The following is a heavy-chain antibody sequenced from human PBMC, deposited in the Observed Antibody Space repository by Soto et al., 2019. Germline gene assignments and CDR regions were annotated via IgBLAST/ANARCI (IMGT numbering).Heavy chain of an antibody. V-gene: IGHV4-59*01. CDR2: IYYSGST. CDR1: GGSISSYY. J-gene: IGHJ5*02. Sequence: PSETLSLTCTVSGGSISSYYWGWIRQPPGKGLEWIGYIYYSGSTNYNPSLKSRVTISVDTSKNQFSLKLSSVTAADTAVYYCARGILRYFDWVWFDPWGQGTLVTVS. D-gene: IGHD3-9*01. CDR3: ARGILRYFDWVWFDP.